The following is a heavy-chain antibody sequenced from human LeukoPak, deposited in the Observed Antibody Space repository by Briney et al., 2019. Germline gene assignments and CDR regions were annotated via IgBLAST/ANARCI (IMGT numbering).Heavy chain of an antibody. V-gene: IGHV3-15*01. CDR2: IKSKTDGGTT. D-gene: IGHD2-2*01. CDR1: GFTFNHAW. CDR3: STEIPPASTYYYYMDV. J-gene: IGHJ6*03. Sequence: KTGGSLRLSCAASGFTFNHAWMRWVRQAPGKGLEWIGYIKSKTDGGTTDYAAPVKGRFTISRDDSKNTLFLQMNSLKTEDTAVYYCSTEIPPASTYYYYMDVWGKGTTVTVSS.